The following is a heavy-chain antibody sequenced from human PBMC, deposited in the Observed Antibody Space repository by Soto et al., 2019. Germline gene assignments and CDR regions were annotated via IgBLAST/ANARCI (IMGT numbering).Heavy chain of an antibody. Sequence: SETLSLTCAVSGDSVTRSNWWSWVRQSPGKGLEWIGEIYHSGNTKYNPSLKSRITMSVDKAKNQFSLKMTSVNAADTAVYYCATSRWNEDFYYYYGMDVWGAGTTVPVSS. CDR2: IYHSGNT. CDR3: ATSRWNEDFYYYYGMDV. D-gene: IGHD1-1*01. J-gene: IGHJ6*04. CDR1: GDSVTRSNW. V-gene: IGHV4-4*02.